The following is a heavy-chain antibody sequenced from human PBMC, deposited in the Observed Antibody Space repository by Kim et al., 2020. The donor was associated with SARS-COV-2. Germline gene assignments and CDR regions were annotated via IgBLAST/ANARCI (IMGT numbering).Heavy chain of an antibody. V-gene: IGHV3-13*04. CDR3: ARGGDYGGNSFFSDHYYYYGMDV. Sequence: GGSLRLSCAASGFTFSSYDMHWVRQATGKGLEWVSAIGTAGDTYYPGSVKGRFTISRENAKNSLYLQMNSLRAGDTAVYYCARGGDYGGNSFFSDHYYYYGMDVWGQGTTVTISS. CDR2: IGTAGDT. D-gene: IGHD4-17*01. J-gene: IGHJ6*02. CDR1: GFTFSSYD.